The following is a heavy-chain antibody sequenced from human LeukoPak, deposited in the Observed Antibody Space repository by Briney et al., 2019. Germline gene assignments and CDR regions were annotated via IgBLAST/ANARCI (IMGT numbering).Heavy chain of an antibody. J-gene: IGHJ4*02. D-gene: IGHD5/OR15-5a*01. CDR3: TRDAVADSSVYGAGKYFDD. CDR2: ISYNGRNE. V-gene: IGHV3-30*14. Sequence: GGALRLSCVGSGFDFSSYTMYWGREAPGKGLEWLTLISYNGRNEFYADSVKGRFTVSRDNSKSALYVQMNSLRPEDTAVYYCTRDAVADSSVYGAGKYFDDWGQGTLVIVSS. CDR1: GFDFSSYT.